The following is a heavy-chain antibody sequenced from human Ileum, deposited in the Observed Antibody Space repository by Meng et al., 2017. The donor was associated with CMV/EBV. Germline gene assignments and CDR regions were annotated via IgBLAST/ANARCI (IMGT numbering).Heavy chain of an antibody. Sequence: GESLKISCAASGFTFSSYAMSWVRQAPGKGLEWVSVIYSGDSSTYYADSVKGRFTISRDNSKNTLYLQMNSLRAEDTAVYYCAKDRGTYRDYGMDVWGQGTTVTGYS. V-gene: IGHV3-23*03. CDR3: AKDRGTYRDYGMDV. J-gene: IGHJ6*01. D-gene: IGHD1-26*01. CDR2: IYSGDSST. CDR1: GFTFSSYA.